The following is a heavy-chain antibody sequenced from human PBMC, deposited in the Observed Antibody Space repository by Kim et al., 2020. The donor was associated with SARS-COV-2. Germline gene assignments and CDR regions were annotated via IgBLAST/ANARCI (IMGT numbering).Heavy chain of an antibody. CDR1: GFTFSSYE. V-gene: IGHV3-48*03. CDR2: ISSSGSTI. J-gene: IGHJ6*02. CDR3: GPTPYYYGMDV. Sequence: GGSLRLSCAASGFTFSSYEMNWVRQAPGKGLEWVSYISSSGSTIYYADSVKGRFTISRDNAKNSLYLQMNSLRAEDTAVYYCGPTPYYYGMDVWGQGTTVAVSS.